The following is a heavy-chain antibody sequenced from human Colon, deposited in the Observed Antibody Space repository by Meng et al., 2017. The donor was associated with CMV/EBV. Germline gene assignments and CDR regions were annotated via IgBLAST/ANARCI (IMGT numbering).Heavy chain of an antibody. V-gene: IGHV1-18*01. Sequence: ASVKVSCKASGYTFTNYGINWVRQAPGQGPEWMGWISPYSGHTNSAPKFQGRVTLTTDTSTSTAYMDLRSLRSDDTAVYYCVRSLDDASGQFRDYWGQGTPVTVSS. D-gene: IGHD3-3*01. J-gene: IGHJ4*02. CDR1: GYTFTNYG. CDR3: VRSLDDASGQFRDY. CDR2: ISPYSGHT.